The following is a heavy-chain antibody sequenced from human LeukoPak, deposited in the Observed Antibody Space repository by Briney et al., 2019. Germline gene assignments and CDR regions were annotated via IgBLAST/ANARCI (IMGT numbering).Heavy chain of an antibody. CDR1: GFSLSTSGVG. J-gene: IGHJ4*02. D-gene: IGHD6-13*01. V-gene: IGHV2-5*02. Sequence: SGPTLVKPTQTLTLTCTFSGFSLSTSGVGVGWIRQPPGKALEWLALIYWDDDKRYSPSLKSRLTITKDTSKNQVVLTMTNMDPMDTATYYCARTPLAAGGSYDDSWGQGTLVTVSS. CDR3: ARTPLAAGGSYDDS. CDR2: IYWDDDK.